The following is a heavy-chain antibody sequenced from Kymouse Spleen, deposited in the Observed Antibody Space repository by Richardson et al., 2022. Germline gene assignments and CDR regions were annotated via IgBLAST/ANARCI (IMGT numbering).Heavy chain of an antibody. CDR3: ARGSSSWYVDYYYYYGMDV. D-gene: IGHD6-13*01. V-gene: IGHV4-39*01. J-gene: IGHJ6*02. Sequence: QLQLQESGPGLVKPSETLSLTCTVSGGSISSSSYYWGWIRQPPGKGLEWIGSIYYSGSTYYNPSLKSRVTISVDTSKNQFSLKLSSVTAADTAVYYCARGSSSWYVDYYYYYGMDVWGQGTTVTVSS. CDR1: GGSISSSSYY. CDR2: IYYSGST.